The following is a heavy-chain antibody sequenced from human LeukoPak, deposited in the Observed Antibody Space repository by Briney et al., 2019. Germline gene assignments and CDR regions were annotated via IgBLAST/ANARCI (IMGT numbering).Heavy chain of an antibody. J-gene: IGHJ6*02. Sequence: ASVNVSCKASGYTVTSYYMHWVRQAPGRGLEWMGILNPNGGSSNYAQKFQGRATLTRATSTSTVYMELSSLRSEDTAVYYCASVYKYGVDVWGQGTTVIVSS. CDR2: LNPNGGSS. CDR1: GYTVTSYY. CDR3: ASVYKYGVDV. V-gene: IGHV1-46*01.